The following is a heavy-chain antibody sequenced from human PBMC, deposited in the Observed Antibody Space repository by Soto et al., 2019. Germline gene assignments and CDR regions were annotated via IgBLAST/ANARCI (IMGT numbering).Heavy chain of an antibody. CDR1: GYTFTSYG. V-gene: IGHV1-18*01. Sequence: VQLVQSGAEVKKPGASVKVSCKASGYTFTSYGISWVRQAPGQGLEWMGWLSAYNGNTNYAQKLQGRVTMTTDTSTSTAYMELRSLRADDTAVYYCAIDLVVPAAKGPGYWGQGTLVTVSS. D-gene: IGHD2-2*01. CDR3: AIDLVVPAAKGPGY. J-gene: IGHJ4*02. CDR2: LSAYNGNT.